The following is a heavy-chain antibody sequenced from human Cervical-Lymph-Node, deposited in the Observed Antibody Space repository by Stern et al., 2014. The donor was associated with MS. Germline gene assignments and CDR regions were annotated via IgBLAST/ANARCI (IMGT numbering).Heavy chain of an antibody. D-gene: IGHD1-7*01. Sequence: VQLVESGAEVKKPGASVKGSCKASGYTFTGHDMHWVRQAPGQGLEWMGRINPNSGGTNYAQKFQGRVTMTRDTSISTAHMELSRLRSDDTAVYYCVRVGITGTTSLDYWGQGTLVTVSS. V-gene: IGHV1-2*06. CDR3: VRVGITGTTSLDY. CDR2: INPNSGGT. CDR1: GYTFTGHD. J-gene: IGHJ4*02.